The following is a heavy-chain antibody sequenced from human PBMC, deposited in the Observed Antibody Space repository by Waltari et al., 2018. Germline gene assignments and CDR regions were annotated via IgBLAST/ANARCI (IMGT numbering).Heavy chain of an antibody. CDR3: AAESSRGGDPSAGMDV. Sequence: QMQLVQSGPEVKKPGTSVKVSCKASGFTFTSSAMQWVRQARGQRLEWIGRIVVGSGNTNYAQKFQERVTITRDMSTSTAYMELSSLRSEDTAVYYCAAESSRGGDPSAGMDVWGQGTTVTVSS. J-gene: IGHJ6*02. CDR2: IVVGSGNT. CDR1: GFTFTSSA. D-gene: IGHD2-21*02. V-gene: IGHV1-58*02.